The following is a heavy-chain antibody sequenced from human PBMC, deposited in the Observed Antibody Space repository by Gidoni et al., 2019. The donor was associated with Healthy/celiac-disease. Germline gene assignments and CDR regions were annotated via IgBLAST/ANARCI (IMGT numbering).Heavy chain of an antibody. CDR3: ARGGCSSTSCYNIDY. CDR2: INWNGGST. V-gene: IGHV3-20*04. J-gene: IGHJ4*02. D-gene: IGHD2-2*02. CDR1: CFPFAVSG. Sequence: EVQLVESGGGVVRPGVSLRLSCAAPCFPFAVSGMSWVRQAPGKGLEWVSGINWNGGSTGYADSVKGRFTISRDNAKNSLYLQMNSLRAEDTALYYCARGGCSSTSCYNIDYWGQGTLVTVSS.